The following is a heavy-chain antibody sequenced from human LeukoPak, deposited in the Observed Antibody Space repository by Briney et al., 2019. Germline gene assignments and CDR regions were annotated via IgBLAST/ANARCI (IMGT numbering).Heavy chain of an antibody. CDR3: AKGGGSHEFDV. Sequence: PGGSLRLSCAASGFTFNNYAMSWVRQAPGKGLEWVSAISGSGGSTYYADSVKGRLAISRDNSKNTLYLQMDSLRAEDTAVYYCAKGGGSHEFDVWGQGTMVTVSS. CDR2: ISGSGGST. D-gene: IGHD2-15*01. V-gene: IGHV3-23*01. J-gene: IGHJ3*01. CDR1: GFTFNNYA.